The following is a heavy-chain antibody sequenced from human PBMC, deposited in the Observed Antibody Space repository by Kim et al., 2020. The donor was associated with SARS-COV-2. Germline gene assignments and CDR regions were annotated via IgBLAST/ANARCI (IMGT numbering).Heavy chain of an antibody. CDR1: GGTFSSYA. D-gene: IGHD6-25*01. V-gene: IGHV1-69*04. J-gene: IGHJ4*02. CDR2: IIPILGIA. Sequence: SVKVSCKASGGTFSSYAISWVRQAPGQGLEWMGRIIPILGIANYAQKFQGRVTITADKSTSTAYMELSSLRSEDTAVYYCAREAGSPKYSSGPDYWGQGTLVTVSS. CDR3: AREAGSPKYSSGPDY.